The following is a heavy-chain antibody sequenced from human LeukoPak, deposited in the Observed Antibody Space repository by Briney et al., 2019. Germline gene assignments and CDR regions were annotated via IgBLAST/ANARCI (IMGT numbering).Heavy chain of an antibody. CDR3: SREGEGEDGTGHHNWYFDL. Sequence: GASVKVSCKASGYTFIGYYMHWVRQAPGQGLEWMGWINPKSGDTKYAHNFQGRVTMTRDTSTSTAYMELRSLRSDDTAMYYCSREGEGEDGTGHHNWYFDLWGRGTLVTVSS. J-gene: IGHJ2*01. D-gene: IGHD2-8*02. CDR1: GYTFIGYY. V-gene: IGHV1-2*07. CDR2: INPKSGDT.